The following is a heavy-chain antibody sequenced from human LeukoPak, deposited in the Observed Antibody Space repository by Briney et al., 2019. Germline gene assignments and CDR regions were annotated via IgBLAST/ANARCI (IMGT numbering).Heavy chain of an antibody. J-gene: IGHJ5*02. CDR1: GYRFTSYA. CDR3: ARDQGITMVRGVIRCDWFDP. D-gene: IGHD3-10*01. V-gene: IGHV1-18*01. CDR2: ISAYNGNT. Sequence: ASVKVSCKASGYRFTSYAMNWVRQAPGQGLEWMGWISAYNGNTNYAQKLQGRVTMTTDTSTSTAYMELRSLRSDDTAVYYCARDQGITMVRGVIRCDWFDPWGQGTLVTVSS.